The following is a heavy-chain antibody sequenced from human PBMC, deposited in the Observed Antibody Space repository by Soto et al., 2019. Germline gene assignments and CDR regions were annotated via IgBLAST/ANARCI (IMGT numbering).Heavy chain of an antibody. V-gene: IGHV4-59*08. D-gene: IGHD4-17*01. CDR3: ARGDYGDYVDAFDI. CDR1: GGSISSYY. CDR2: IYYSGST. J-gene: IGHJ3*02. Sequence: QVQLQESGPGLVKPSETLSLTCTVSGGSISSYYWSWIRQPPGKGLEWIGYIYYSGSTNYNPSLKSRVTPSVDTSKNQYSLKRSSVTAADTAVYCCARGDYGDYVDAFDIWGQGTMVTVSS.